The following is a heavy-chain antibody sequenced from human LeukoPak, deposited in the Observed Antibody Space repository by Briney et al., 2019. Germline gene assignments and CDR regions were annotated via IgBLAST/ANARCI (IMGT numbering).Heavy chain of an antibody. D-gene: IGHD2-2*01. CDR3: ARLGCSSTSCYSFDY. CDR2: IYHSGST. CDR1: GYSISSGYH. V-gene: IGHV4-38-2*01. J-gene: IGHJ4*02. Sequence: SETLSLTCAVSGYSISSGYHWGWIRQPPGKGLEWIGSIYHSGSTYYNPSLKSRVTISVDTSKNQFSLKLSSVTAADTAVYYCARLGCSSTSCYSFDYWGQGTLVTVSS.